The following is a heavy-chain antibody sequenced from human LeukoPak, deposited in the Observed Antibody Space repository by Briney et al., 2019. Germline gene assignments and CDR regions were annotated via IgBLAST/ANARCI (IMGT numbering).Heavy chain of an antibody. CDR2: IYPNGNT. V-gene: IGHV3-66*01. Sequence: GGSLRLSCAASGFTVSSNYMNWVRQAPGKGLEWVSMIYPNGNTFYTDSVKGRFTTSRDNSKNTLYLQMGSLRPEDMAVYYCARRFGELLNYMDVWGKGTTVTVSS. CDR1: GFTVSSNY. CDR3: ARRFGELLNYMDV. J-gene: IGHJ6*03. D-gene: IGHD3-10*01.